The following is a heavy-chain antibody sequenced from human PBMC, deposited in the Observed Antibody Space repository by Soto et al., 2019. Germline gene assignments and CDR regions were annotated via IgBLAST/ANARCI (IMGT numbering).Heavy chain of an antibody. D-gene: IGHD6-13*01. CDR1: EFSFSDYW. Sequence: PGGSLRLSCAASEFSFSDYWMAWVRRAPGKGLEWVANLDQGGGEKHYGDSVKGRFTISRDNAKNSLYRQMNSLRSEDTAVYYCAAGGIADRYYYYGMDVWGQGTTVTVSS. CDR3: AAGGIADRYYYYGMDV. V-gene: IGHV3-7*05. CDR2: LDQGGGEK. J-gene: IGHJ6*02.